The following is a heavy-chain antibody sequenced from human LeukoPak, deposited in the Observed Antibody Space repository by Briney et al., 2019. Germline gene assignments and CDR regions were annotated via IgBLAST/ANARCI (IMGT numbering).Heavy chain of an antibody. Sequence: GGPLRLSCAASGFTFSSYGMHWVRQAPGKGLEWVAFIRYDGSNKYYADSVKGRFTISRDNSKNTLYLQMNSLRAEDTAVYYCAKGGYSYGYRMWYFDYWGQGTLVTVSS. V-gene: IGHV3-30*02. D-gene: IGHD5-18*01. J-gene: IGHJ4*02. CDR2: IRYDGSNK. CDR3: AKGGYSYGYRMWYFDY. CDR1: GFTFSSYG.